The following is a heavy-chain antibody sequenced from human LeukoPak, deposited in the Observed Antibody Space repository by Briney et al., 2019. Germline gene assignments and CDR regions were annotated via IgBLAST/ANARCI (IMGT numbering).Heavy chain of an antibody. J-gene: IGHJ4*02. CDR2: ISYDGSNK. D-gene: IGHD6-6*01. Sequence: GGSLRLSCAASGFTFSSYGMHWVRQAPGKGLEWVAVISYDGSNKYYADSVKGRFTISRDNSKNTLYLQVNNLRAEDTAVYYCARGPNSNWSGLDFWGQGTLLTVSS. CDR1: GFTFSSYG. V-gene: IGHV3-30*03. CDR3: ARGPNSNWSGLDF.